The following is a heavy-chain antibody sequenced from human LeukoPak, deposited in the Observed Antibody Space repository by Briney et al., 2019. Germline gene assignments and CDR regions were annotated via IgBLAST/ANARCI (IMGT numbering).Heavy chain of an antibody. Sequence: GGSLSLPCAASGFSFSSSSMNWVRQAPGKGLEWVSSISSSGKYIYYADSMKGRFTVSRDNAKNSVYLQMNSLRAEDTAVYYCSRDVSRDISCYTGWGQGTLVTVSS. CDR2: ISSSGKYI. D-gene: IGHD2-2*02. CDR1: GFSFSSSS. CDR3: SRDVSRDISCYTG. V-gene: IGHV3-21*01. J-gene: IGHJ4*02.